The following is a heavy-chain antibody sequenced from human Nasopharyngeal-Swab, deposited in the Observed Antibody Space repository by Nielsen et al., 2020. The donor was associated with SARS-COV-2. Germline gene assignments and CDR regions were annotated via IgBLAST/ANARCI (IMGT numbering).Heavy chain of an antibody. CDR1: GFTFSDSA. CDR2: VRSKGNNYAT. Sequence: GESLKIPCAASGFTFSDSAIHWVRQASGKGLEWVGRVRSKGNNYATAYSASVKGRFIIFSDDPTNTAYLQMNSLKPEDTAMYYCTRCGGGCYSGRDYWGQGTLVTVSS. V-gene: IGHV3-73*01. D-gene: IGHD2-15*01. J-gene: IGHJ4*02. CDR3: TRCGGGCYSGRDY.